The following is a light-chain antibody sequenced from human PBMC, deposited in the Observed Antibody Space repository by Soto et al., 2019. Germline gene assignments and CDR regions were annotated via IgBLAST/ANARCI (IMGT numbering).Light chain of an antibody. Sequence: QSALTQPRSVSGSPGQSVTISCTGTSSDVGGYNYVSWYQHHPGKAPRLMIYDVSKRPSGVPDRFSGSKSGNMASLTISGLQAEDEADYYCCSYAGTSWVFGGGTKLAVL. CDR2: DVS. V-gene: IGLV2-11*01. CDR3: CSYAGTSWV. CDR1: SSDVGGYNY. J-gene: IGLJ3*02.